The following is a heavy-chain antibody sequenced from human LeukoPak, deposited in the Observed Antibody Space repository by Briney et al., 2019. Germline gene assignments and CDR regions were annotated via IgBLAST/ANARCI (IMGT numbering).Heavy chain of an antibody. CDR3: ARVLYYYDSSGLYYFDY. V-gene: IGHV1-18*01. CDR2: ISAYNGNT. J-gene: IGHJ4*02. Sequence: ASVKVSCTASGYTFTSYGISWVRQAPGQGLEWMGWISAYNGNTNYAQKLQGRVTMTTDTSTSTAYMELRSLRSDDTAVYYCARVLYYYDSSGLYYFDYWGQGTLVTVSS. CDR1: GYTFTSYG. D-gene: IGHD3-22*01.